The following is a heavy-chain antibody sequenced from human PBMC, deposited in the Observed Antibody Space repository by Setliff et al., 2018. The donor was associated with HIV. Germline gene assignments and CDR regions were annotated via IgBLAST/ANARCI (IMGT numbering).Heavy chain of an antibody. CDR2: IYISGST. CDR1: GGSITSYY. V-gene: IGHV4-4*07. Sequence: SETLSLTCTVSGGSITSYYWSWIRQPAGKGLEWFGRIYISGSTNYNPSFESRVTMSIDTSKNQFSLKLSSVTAADTAVYYCARGGGTGSFDYWGQGTLVTVSS. D-gene: IGHD3-16*01. J-gene: IGHJ4*02. CDR3: ARGGGTGSFDY.